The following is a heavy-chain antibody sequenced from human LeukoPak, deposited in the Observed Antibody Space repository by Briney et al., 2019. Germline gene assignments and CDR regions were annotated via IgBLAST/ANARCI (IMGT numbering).Heavy chain of an antibody. Sequence: GESLKISCKGSGYSFTSYWIGWVRQMPGKGLERMGIIYPGDSDSRHSPSFQGQVTISADKSISTAYLQWNSLKASDTAMYYCARLRDAYPDYWGQGTLITVSS. J-gene: IGHJ4*02. CDR3: ARLRDAYPDY. D-gene: IGHD5-24*01. CDR2: IYPGDSDS. V-gene: IGHV5-51*01. CDR1: GYSFTSYW.